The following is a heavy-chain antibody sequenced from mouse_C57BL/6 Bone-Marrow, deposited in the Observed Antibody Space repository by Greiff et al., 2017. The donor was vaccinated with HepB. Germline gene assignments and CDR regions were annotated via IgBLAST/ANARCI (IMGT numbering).Heavy chain of an antibody. V-gene: IGHV1-42*01. CDR1: GYSFTGYY. CDR3: ARGDYDVGAWFAY. Sequence: VQLKQSGPELVKPGASVKISCKASGYSFTGYYMNWVKQSPEKSLEWIGEINPSTGGTTYNQKFKAKATLTVDKSSSTAYMQLKSLTSEDSAVYYCARGDYDVGAWFAYWGQGTLVTVSA. J-gene: IGHJ3*01. CDR2: INPSTGGT. D-gene: IGHD2-4*01.